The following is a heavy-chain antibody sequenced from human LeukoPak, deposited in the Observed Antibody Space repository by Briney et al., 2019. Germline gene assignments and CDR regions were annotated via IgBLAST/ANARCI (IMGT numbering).Heavy chain of an antibody. CDR3: ASVGGFLFHYYMDV. CDR1: GGTFSSYA. V-gene: IGHV1-69*01. CDR2: IIPIFGTA. D-gene: IGHD2/OR15-2a*01. Sequence: SSVKVSCKASGGTFSSYAISWVRQAPGQGLEWMGGIIPIFGTANYAQKFQGRVTITADESTSTAYMELSSLRSEDTAVYYCASVGGFLFHYYMDVWGKGTTVTVSS. J-gene: IGHJ6*03.